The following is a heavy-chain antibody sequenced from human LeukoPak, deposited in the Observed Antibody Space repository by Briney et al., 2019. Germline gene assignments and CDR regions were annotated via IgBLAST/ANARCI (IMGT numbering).Heavy chain of an antibody. Sequence: SETLSLTCTVSGGSISSYYWSWIRQPPGKGLEWIGRIYTSGSTNYNPSLKSRVTMSVDTSKNQFSLKLSSVTAADTAVYYCARDHTYSSSWYSHFDYWGQGTLVTVSS. CDR2: IYTSGST. J-gene: IGHJ4*02. V-gene: IGHV4-4*07. CDR1: GGSISSYY. CDR3: ARDHTYSSSWYSHFDY. D-gene: IGHD6-13*01.